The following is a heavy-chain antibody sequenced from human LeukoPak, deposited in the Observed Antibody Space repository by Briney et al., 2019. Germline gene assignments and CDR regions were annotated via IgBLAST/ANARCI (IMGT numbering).Heavy chain of an antibody. CDR3: ARDAPSGIAVAGQFDP. Sequence: SETLSLTCTVSGGSISSSSYYWGWIRQPPGKGLEWIGSIYYSGSTYYNPSLKSRVTISVDTSKNQFSLKLSSVTAADTAVYYCARDAPSGIAVAGQFDPWGQGTLVTVSS. CDR2: IYYSGST. J-gene: IGHJ5*02. D-gene: IGHD6-19*01. CDR1: GGSISSSSYY. V-gene: IGHV4-39*07.